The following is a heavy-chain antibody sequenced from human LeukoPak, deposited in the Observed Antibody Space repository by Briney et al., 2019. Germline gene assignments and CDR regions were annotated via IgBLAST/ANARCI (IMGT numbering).Heavy chain of an antibody. D-gene: IGHD1-26*01. Sequence: GASVKVSCKASGYTFTGYYMHWVRQAPGQGLEWMGWINPNSGGTNYAQKFQGWVTMTRDTSISTAYMELSRLRSDDTAVYYCARDLAACAASLTQSGSYDGHYGMDVWGQGTTVTVSS. CDR2: INPNSGGT. J-gene: IGHJ6*02. V-gene: IGHV1-2*04. CDR3: ARDLAACAASLTQSGSYDGHYGMDV. CDR1: GYTFTGYY.